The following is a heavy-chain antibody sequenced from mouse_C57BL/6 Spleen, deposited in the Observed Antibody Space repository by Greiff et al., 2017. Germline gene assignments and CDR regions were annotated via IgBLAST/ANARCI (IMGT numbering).Heavy chain of an antibody. Sequence: VQLQQSGPELVKPGASVKMSCKASGYTFTDYNMHWVKQSHGKSLEWIGYINPNNGGTSYNQKFKGKATLTVNKSSSTAYMELRSLTSEDSAVYYCARYPYYDYDEGYYFDYWGQGTTLTVSS. V-gene: IGHV1-22*01. CDR1: GYTFTDYN. D-gene: IGHD2-4*01. J-gene: IGHJ2*01. CDR2: INPNNGGT. CDR3: ARYPYYDYDEGYYFDY.